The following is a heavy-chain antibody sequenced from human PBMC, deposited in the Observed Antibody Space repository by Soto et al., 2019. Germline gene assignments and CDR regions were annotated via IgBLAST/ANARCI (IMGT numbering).Heavy chain of an antibody. CDR1: GFTFSNAW. CDR3: TTGPQYSSLSGMMDY. V-gene: IGHV3-15*01. D-gene: IGHD6-6*01. J-gene: IGHJ4*02. Sequence: EVQLEESGGGLVKPGGSLRLSCAASGFTFSNAWMSWVRQAPGKGLEWVGRIKSKTDGGTTDYAAPVKGRFTISRDDSKNTLYLQMNSLKTEDTDVYFCTTGPQYSSLSGMMDYWGQGTLVTVSS. CDR2: IKSKTDGGTT.